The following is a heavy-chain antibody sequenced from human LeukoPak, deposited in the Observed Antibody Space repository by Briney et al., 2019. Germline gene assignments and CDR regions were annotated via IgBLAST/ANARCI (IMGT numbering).Heavy chain of an antibody. CDR1: GFTFKNYA. D-gene: IGHD6-13*01. J-gene: IGHJ4*02. V-gene: IGHV3-23*01. CDR2: ISGDAVTS. Sequence: PGGSLRLSCAASGFTFKNYAMNWVRQSPGQGLEWVSTISGDAVTSWYADSVKGRFTISRDNSKNTLYLQMNSLRAEDTAVYYCAKTRPLDSSSWSHGDYWGQGTLVTVSS. CDR3: AKTRPLDSSSWSHGDY.